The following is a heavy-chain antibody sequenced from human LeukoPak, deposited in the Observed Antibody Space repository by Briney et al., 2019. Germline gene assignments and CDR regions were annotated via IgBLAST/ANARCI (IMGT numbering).Heavy chain of an antibody. Sequence: GGSLRLSCAASGFTFSSYAMSWVRQAPGKGLEWVSAISGSGGSTYYPGSVKGRFTISRENAKNSLYLQMNSLRAGDTAVYYCARVRHDSSGYYLFDYWGQGTLVTVSS. CDR3: ARVRHDSSGYYLFDY. CDR1: GFTFSSYA. V-gene: IGHV3-23*01. J-gene: IGHJ4*02. D-gene: IGHD3-22*01. CDR2: ISGSGGST.